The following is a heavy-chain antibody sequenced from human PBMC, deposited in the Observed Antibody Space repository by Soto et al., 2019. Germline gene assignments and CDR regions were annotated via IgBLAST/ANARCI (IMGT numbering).Heavy chain of an antibody. CDR1: GGTFNKYA. Sequence: QVQLEQSGAEVKKPGPSLKVSCKATGGTFNKYAISWVRQAPGQGLEWMAGIIPVYGTPNYAQRFQDRVTIIADESTTTAYMEVNSLTSEDTAIYYCSIITAYGMDVWGPGTTFIVSS. V-gene: IGHV1-69*01. CDR2: IIPVYGTP. J-gene: IGHJ6*02. D-gene: IGHD3-10*01. CDR3: SIITAYGMDV.